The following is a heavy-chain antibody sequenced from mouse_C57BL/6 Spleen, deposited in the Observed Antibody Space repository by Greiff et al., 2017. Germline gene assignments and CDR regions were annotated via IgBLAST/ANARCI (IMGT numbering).Heavy chain of an antibody. J-gene: IGHJ2*01. CDR1: GFTFSDYG. Sequence: EVKVVESGGGLVKPGGSLKLSCAASGFTFSDYGMHWVRQAPEQGLEWVAYISSGSSTIYYADTVKGRFTISRDNAKNTLFLQMTSLRSEDTAMYYCAREGLDYWGQGTTLTVAS. CDR2: ISSGSSTI. V-gene: IGHV5-17*01. CDR3: AREGLDY.